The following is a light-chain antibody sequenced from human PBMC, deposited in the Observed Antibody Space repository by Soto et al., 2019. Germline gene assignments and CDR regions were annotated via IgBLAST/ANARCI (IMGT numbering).Light chain of an antibody. J-gene: IGKJ5*01. V-gene: IGKV1-39*01. Sequence: IPMTQTPSSLAASVGDRDTITCRASQSISGYLNCYQQKPGRAPKLLIYTASSLQSGVPSRFSGSGSGTDFTLTISSLQPEDFATYHCQQGYTTPITFGQGTRLEI. CDR1: QSISGY. CDR2: TAS. CDR3: QQGYTTPIT.